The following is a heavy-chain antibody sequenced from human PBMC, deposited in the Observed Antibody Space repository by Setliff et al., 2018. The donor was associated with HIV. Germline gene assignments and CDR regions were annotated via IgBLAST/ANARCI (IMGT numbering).Heavy chain of an antibody. D-gene: IGHD3-22*01. CDR3: AKDPYLPPERPYYYDSSGS. J-gene: IGHJ5*02. V-gene: IGHV3-23*01. Sequence: ASVKVSCKASGYTFTSYAMHWVRQAPGQRLEWVSTISGSSSIKEYADSVKGRFTISRDNSKNTLYLQMNSLRAEDTAVYYCAKDPYLPPERPYYYDSSGSWGQGTLVTVSS. CDR1: GYTFTSYA. CDR2: ISGSSSIK.